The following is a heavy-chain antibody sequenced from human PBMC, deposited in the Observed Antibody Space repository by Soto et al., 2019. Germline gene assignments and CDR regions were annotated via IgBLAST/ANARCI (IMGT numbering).Heavy chain of an antibody. D-gene: IGHD2-8*01. CDR2: IKQDGSEK. J-gene: IGHJ6*02. CDR3: ARGACSNAVCSPYVMDV. V-gene: IGHV3-7*01. CDR1: GFTFSDYG. Sequence: GGSLRLSCVASGFTFSDYGMLWVRQAPGKGLEWVASIKQDGSEKYYVDSVKGRFTISRDNAKNSLSMEMYSLGAEDTAVYYCARGACSNAVCSPYVMDVWGQGTSVTVSS.